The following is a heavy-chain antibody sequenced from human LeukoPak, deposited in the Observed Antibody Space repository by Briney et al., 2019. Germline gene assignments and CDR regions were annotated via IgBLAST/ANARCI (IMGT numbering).Heavy chain of an antibody. V-gene: IGHV3-66*02. CDR2: IYSGGST. Sequence: GGSLRLSCAASGFTVSSNYMSWVRQAPGKGLEWVSVIYSGGSTYYADSVKGRFTISRDNSKNTLYLQMNSLRAEDTAVYYCARDSSGGYSYGTAIDYWGQGTPVTVSS. CDR1: GFTVSSNY. D-gene: IGHD5-18*01. J-gene: IGHJ4*02. CDR3: ARDSSGGYSYGTAIDY.